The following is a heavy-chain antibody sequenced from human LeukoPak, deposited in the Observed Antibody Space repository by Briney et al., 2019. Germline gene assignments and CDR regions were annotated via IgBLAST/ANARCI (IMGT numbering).Heavy chain of an antibody. Sequence: GASVKVSCKASGYTFTSYYMHWVRQAPGQGLEWMGRINPNSGGTNYAQKFQGRVTMTRDTSISTAYMELSRLRSDDTAVYYCATDSSFGVVNPYYYGMDVWGQGTTVTVSS. CDR1: GYTFTSYY. V-gene: IGHV1-2*06. J-gene: IGHJ6*02. D-gene: IGHD3-3*01. CDR2: INPNSGGT. CDR3: ATDSSFGVVNPYYYGMDV.